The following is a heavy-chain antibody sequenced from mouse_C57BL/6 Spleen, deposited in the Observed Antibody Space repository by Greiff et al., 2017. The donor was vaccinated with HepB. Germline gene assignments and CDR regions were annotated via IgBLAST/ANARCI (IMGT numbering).Heavy chain of an antibody. V-gene: IGHV14-4*01. Sequence: EVQLQQSGAELVRPGASVKLSCTASGFNIKDDYMHWVKQRPEQGLEWIGWIDPENGDTEYASKFQGKATITADTSSNTAYLQLSSLTSEDTAVYYCTPDYYASRPYSDFAVWGTGTTVTVSS. CDR3: TPDYYASRPYSDFAV. J-gene: IGHJ1*03. D-gene: IGHD1-1*01. CDR1: GFNIKDDY. CDR2: IDPENGDT.